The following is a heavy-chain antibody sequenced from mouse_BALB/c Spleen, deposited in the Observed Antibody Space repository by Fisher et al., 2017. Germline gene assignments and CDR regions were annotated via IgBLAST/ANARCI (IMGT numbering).Heavy chain of an antibody. V-gene: IGHV1-80*01. J-gene: IGHJ2*01. Sequence: KFKGKATLTADKSSSTAYMELSSLTSVDSAVYFCARGTMITDFDYWGQGTTLTVSS. CDR3: ARGTMITDFDY. D-gene: IGHD2-4*01.